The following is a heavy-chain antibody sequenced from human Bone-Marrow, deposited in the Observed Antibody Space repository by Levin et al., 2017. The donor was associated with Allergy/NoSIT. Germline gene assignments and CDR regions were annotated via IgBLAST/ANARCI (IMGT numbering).Heavy chain of an antibody. CDR1: GFSFSGYA. V-gene: IGHV3-23*01. D-gene: IGHD2-2*01. J-gene: IGHJ6*03. CDR2: ISGSGDNT. CDR3: AKSGQDIVVEPAAPVEIYYYFYYMDV. Sequence: GGSLRLSCAASGFSFSGYAMSWVRQAPGKGLEWVSTISGSGDNTYYADSVKGRFTISRDKSKNTLFLQMNSLRAEATALYYCAKSGQDIVVEPAAPVEIYYYFYYMDVWGKGTTVTVSS.